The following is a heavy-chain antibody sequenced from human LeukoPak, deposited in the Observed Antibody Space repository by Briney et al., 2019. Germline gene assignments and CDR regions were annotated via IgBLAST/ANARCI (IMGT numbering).Heavy chain of an antibody. J-gene: IGHJ4*02. CDR2: ISSSSSYI. V-gene: IGHV3-21*01. CDR3: ARDLSVGAKPDLGFDY. Sequence: GGSLRLSCAASGFTFSSYSMNWVRQAPGKGLEWVSCISSSSSYIYYADSVKGRFTISRDNAKNSLYLQMISLRAEDTAVYYCARDLSVGAKPDLGFDYWGQGTLVTVSS. D-gene: IGHD1-26*01. CDR1: GFTFSSYS.